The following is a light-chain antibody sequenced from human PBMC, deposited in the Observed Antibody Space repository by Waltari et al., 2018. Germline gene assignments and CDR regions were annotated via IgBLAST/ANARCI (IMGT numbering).Light chain of an antibody. CDR2: EVP. Sequence: QSALTQAASVSGSPGQSITISCTGTSSDVGGYTSVSWYQQHQAKAPKVLIYEVPNRPPGVSNRFSGSKSGNTASLTISGLQAEDEAEYYCSAYTRSGTYVFGTGTKVTVL. V-gene: IGLV2-14*01. CDR3: SAYTRSGTYV. CDR1: SSDVGGYTS. J-gene: IGLJ1*01.